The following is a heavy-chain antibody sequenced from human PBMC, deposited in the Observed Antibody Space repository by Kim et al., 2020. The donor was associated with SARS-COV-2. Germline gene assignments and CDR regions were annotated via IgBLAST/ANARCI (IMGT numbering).Heavy chain of an antibody. Sequence: ASVKVSCKASGYSFTNYVIHWVRQAPGQRLEWMGWINAGNGNTKYSQRFQGRVSITTDTSASTAYMELSSLRSEDTAVYYCARDGGWYDGYTLDYWGQGTLVTVSS. D-gene: IGHD6-19*01. CDR1: GYSFTNYV. V-gene: IGHV1-3*01. CDR3: ARDGGWYDGYTLDY. CDR2: INAGNGNT. J-gene: IGHJ4*02.